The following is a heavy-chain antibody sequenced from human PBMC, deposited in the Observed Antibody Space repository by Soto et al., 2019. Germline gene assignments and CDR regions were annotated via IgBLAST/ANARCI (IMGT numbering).Heavy chain of an antibody. V-gene: IGHV4-39*07. Sequence: SETLSLTCTVSGGSISSNSYYWGWIRQPPGKGLEWIGSIYYSGSTYYNPSLKSRVTISVDTSKNQFSLKLSSVTAADTAVYYCARAVLRITMVRGVLNWFDPWGQGTLVTVSS. D-gene: IGHD3-10*01. J-gene: IGHJ5*02. CDR2: IYYSGST. CDR1: GGSISSNSYY. CDR3: ARAVLRITMVRGVLNWFDP.